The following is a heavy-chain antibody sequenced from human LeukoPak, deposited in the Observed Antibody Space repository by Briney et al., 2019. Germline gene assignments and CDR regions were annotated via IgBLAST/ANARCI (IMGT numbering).Heavy chain of an antibody. D-gene: IGHD5-18*01. Sequence: ASVKVSCKASGYTFTSYAMHWVRQAPGQRLEWMGWINAGNGNTKYSQKFQGRVTTTRDTSASTAYMELSSLRSEDTAVYYCASRYSYGYYYGMDVWGQGTTVTVSS. CDR3: ASRYSYGYYYGMDV. V-gene: IGHV1-3*01. J-gene: IGHJ6*02. CDR2: INAGNGNT. CDR1: GYTFTSYA.